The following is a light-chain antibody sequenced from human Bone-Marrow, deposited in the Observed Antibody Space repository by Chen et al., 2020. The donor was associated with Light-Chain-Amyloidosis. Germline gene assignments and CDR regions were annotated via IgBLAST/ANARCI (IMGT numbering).Light chain of an antibody. CDR3: GTGETSLSAGEWV. V-gene: IGLV1-51*01. CDR1: SSHIGSNY. Sequence: QPVLTQPPSVSPAPGQKVTISCSGSSSHIGSNYVSWYQQLPGRAPKLLIYDNNKRPSGIPGRYSASKSGTSATLGINGLQNGDEADYYCGTGETSLSAGEWVFGGGTKLTVL. J-gene: IGLJ2*01. CDR2: DNN.